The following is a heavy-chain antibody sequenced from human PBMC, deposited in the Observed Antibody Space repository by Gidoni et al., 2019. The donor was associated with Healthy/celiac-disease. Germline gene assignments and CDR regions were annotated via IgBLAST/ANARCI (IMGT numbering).Heavy chain of an antibody. D-gene: IGHD2-8*01. V-gene: IGHV3-53*01. Sequence: EKRRFTISRDNSKNTLYLQMNSLRAEDTAVYYCARHLHCTNGVCYGADYWGQGTLVTVSS. J-gene: IGHJ4*02. CDR3: ARHLHCTNGVCYGADY.